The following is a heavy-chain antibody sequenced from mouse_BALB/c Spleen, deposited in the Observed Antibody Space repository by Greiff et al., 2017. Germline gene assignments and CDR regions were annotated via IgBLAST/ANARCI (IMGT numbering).Heavy chain of an antibody. CDR3: ARSTMITTYYFDY. CDR1: GYTFSSYW. J-gene: IGHJ2*01. Sequence: VQLQQSGAELMKPGASVKISCKATGYTFSSYWIEWVKQRPGHGLEWIGEILPGSGSTNYNEKFKGKATFTADTSSNTAYMQLSSLTSEDSAVYYCARSTMITTYYFDYWGQGTTLTVSS. D-gene: IGHD2-4*01. V-gene: IGHV1-9*01. CDR2: ILPGSGST.